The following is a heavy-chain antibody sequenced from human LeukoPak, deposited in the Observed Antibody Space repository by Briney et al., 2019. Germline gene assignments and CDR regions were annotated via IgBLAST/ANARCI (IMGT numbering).Heavy chain of an antibody. Sequence: PGGSLRLSCAASGFTFSSFGMHWVRQAPGKGLEWVTVTSYDGNEKYYADSVKGRFTVSRDNSKNTVYLQMNSLRAEDTAVYYCATGGAGPGTGRMGFWGQGPLVPVS. CDR3: ATGGAGPGTGRMGF. CDR1: GFTFSSFG. D-gene: IGHD3/OR15-3a*01. CDR2: TSYDGNEK. J-gene: IGHJ4*02. V-gene: IGHV3-30*03.